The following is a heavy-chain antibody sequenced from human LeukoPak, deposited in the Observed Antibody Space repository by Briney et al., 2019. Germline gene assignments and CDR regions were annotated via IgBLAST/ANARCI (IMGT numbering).Heavy chain of an antibody. D-gene: IGHD6-19*01. CDR1: GGSIRSYY. Sequence: SETLSLTCTVSGGSIRSYYWSWIRQPPGKGLECIGYIYYSGSTNYNPTLKSRVTISVDTSKNQFSLKLSSVTAADTAVYYCARGRGSGWYGPYDYWGQGTLVTVSS. CDR2: IYYSGST. J-gene: IGHJ4*02. CDR3: ARGRGSGWYGPYDY. V-gene: IGHV4-59*01.